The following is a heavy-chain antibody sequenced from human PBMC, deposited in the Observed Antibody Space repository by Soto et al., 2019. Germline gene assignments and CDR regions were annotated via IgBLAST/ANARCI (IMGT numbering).Heavy chain of an antibody. Sequence: EGQLVESGGGLVQPGGSLRLSCAASGFTFSNYAMDWVRQAPGKVLEYVSGSSSNGVGTYYANSVKERFTISRDNSKNTLYLQMGSLRAEDMAVYYCARREQSDYYYMDVWGKGTSVTVSS. CDR1: GFTFSNYA. V-gene: IGHV3-64*01. J-gene: IGHJ6*03. D-gene: IGHD6-19*01. CDR3: ARREQSDYYYMDV. CDR2: SSSNGVGT.